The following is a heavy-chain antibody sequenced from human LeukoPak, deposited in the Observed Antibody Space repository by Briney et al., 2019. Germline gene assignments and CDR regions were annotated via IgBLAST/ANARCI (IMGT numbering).Heavy chain of an antibody. CDR1: GGSISTYY. Sequence: PSETLSLTFTVSGGSISTYYWSWIRQPPGKGPEWIGYVTNSGTTNYNPSLKSRVTISVDTSKDQFSLRLQSVTAADTAVYYCARHPAVVSWFDLWGQGNLVIVSS. D-gene: IGHD2-15*01. CDR2: VTNSGTT. V-gene: IGHV4-59*08. CDR3: ARHPAVVSWFDL. J-gene: IGHJ5*02.